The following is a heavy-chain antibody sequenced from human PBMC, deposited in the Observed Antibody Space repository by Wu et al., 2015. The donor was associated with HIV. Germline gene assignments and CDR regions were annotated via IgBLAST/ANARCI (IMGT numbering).Heavy chain of an antibody. D-gene: IGHD3-22*01. J-gene: IGHJ3*02. CDR1: GDIFTKSY. V-gene: IGHV1-46*04. CDR3: VKVKFSSGIEAFDI. Sequence: QVQLVQSGAELKEPGASVKVSCEASGDIFTKSYMHWVRQAPGQGLEWMGIINPSGGSTGYAQKLQGRFTMNQGQRPWAFSYDGAEEPEILRTHGPVYCVKVKFSSGIEAFDIWGQKGQWFHRLF. CDR2: INPSGGST.